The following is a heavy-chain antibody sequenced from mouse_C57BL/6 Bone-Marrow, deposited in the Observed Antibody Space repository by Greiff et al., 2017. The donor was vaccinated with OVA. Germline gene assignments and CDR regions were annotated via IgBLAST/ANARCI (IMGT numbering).Heavy chain of an antibody. CDR3: SLYYSKGGWDFDV. V-gene: IGHV1-69*01. CDR2: IDPSGSNT. J-gene: IGHJ1*03. D-gene: IGHD2-5*01. Sequence: VQLQQSGAELVMPGASVKLSCKASGYTFTSYWMHWVKQRPGQGLEWIGEIDPSGSNTNYNQKVKGKSTLTVAKSSSTAYMQLSNMKSEDTAVKDCSLYYSKGGWDFDVGGTGTTVTVTS. CDR1: GYTFTSYW.